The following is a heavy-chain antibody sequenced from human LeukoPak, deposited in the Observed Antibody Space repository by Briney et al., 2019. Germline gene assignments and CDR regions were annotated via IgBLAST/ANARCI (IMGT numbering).Heavy chain of an antibody. CDR2: IIPIFGIA. V-gene: IGHV1-69*04. CDR3: ARVLYYYDSSGYYYGAFDI. D-gene: IGHD3-22*01. Sequence: SVKVSCKASGGTFSSYAISWVRQAPGQGLEWMGRIIPIFGIANYAQKFQGRVTITADKSTSTAYMELSSLRSEDTAVYYCARVLYYYDSSGYYYGAFDIWGQGTMVTVSS. J-gene: IGHJ3*02. CDR1: GGTFSSYA.